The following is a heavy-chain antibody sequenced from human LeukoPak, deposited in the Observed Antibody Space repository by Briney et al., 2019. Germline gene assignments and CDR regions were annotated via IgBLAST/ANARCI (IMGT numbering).Heavy chain of an antibody. V-gene: IGHV3-23*01. CDR1: GFNFSNYA. J-gene: IGHJ4*02. D-gene: IGHD2-2*01. CDR3: AKDRSSTTSCSNY. Sequence: GGSLRLSCAASGFNFSNYAMTWVRQAPGKGLEWVSGVTGSSSKTYNADSVKGRFTISRDNSMNMLYLEMNSLRVEDTATYYCAKDRSSTTSCSNYWGRGTLVTVSS. CDR2: VTGSSSKT.